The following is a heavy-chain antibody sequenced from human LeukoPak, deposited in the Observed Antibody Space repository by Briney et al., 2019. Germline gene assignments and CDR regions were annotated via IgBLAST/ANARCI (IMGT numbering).Heavy chain of an antibody. D-gene: IGHD2-2*01. CDR2: TYYSGST. Sequence: SQTLSLTCTVSGGSISSGDYYWSWIRQPPGKGLEWIGYTYYSGSTYYNPSLKSRVTISVDTSKNQFSLKLSSVTAADTAVYYCARGFDCSSTSCLWFDPWGQGTLVTVSS. CDR1: GGSISSGDYY. CDR3: ARGFDCSSTSCLWFDP. V-gene: IGHV4-30-4*01. J-gene: IGHJ5*02.